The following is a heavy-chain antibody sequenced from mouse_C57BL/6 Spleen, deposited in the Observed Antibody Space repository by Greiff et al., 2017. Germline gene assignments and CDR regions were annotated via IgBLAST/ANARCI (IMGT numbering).Heavy chain of an antibody. CDR3: ARGLLPLDY. Sequence: VQLQQPGAELVMPGASVKLSCKASGYTFTSYWMHWVKQRPGQGLEWIGEIDPSDSYTNYNQKFKGKSTLTVNKSSNTAYMQLSSLTSEDSAVYYCARGLLPLDYWGQGTTLTVSS. CDR2: IDPSDSYT. J-gene: IGHJ2*01. V-gene: IGHV1-69*01. CDR1: GYTFTSYW. D-gene: IGHD1-1*01.